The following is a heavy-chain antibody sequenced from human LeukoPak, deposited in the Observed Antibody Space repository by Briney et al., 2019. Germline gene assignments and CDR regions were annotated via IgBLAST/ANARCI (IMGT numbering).Heavy chain of an antibody. V-gene: IGHV1-18*01. CDR3: ARIKTTPIDNSGYYFFDY. CDR2: ISTVNGNT. CDR1: GYTLTSHA. J-gene: IGHJ4*02. Sequence: GASVKVSCKASGYTLTSHAITWVRQAPGQGLEWMGWISTVNGNTNYAQKLRGRVTMTRDTSTSTAYMELRSLRSDDTAVFYCARIKTTPIDNSGYYFFDYWGPGNPGHRLL. D-gene: IGHD3-22*01.